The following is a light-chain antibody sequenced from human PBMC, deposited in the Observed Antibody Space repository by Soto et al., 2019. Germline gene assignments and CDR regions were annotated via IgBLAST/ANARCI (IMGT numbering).Light chain of an antibody. CDR2: SAA. CDR3: QQSYRTPYT. CDR1: QSFSNY. V-gene: IGKV1-39*01. Sequence: DIQMTQSPSSVSASVGDRITITCRTSQSFSNYLTWYQHKPGKAPKLLIYSAAVLQSGVPSRFSGSGSGTDFTLTISRLQPEDFATYYCQQSYRTPYTFGQGTK. J-gene: IGKJ2*01.